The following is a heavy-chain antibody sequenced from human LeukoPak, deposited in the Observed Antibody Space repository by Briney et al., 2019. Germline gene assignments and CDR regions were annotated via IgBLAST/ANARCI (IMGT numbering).Heavy chain of an antibody. Sequence: ASVKVSCKASGYTFTGYYMHWVRQAPGQGLEWMGWISAYNGNTNYAQKLQGRVTMTTDTSTSTAYMELRSLRSDDTAVYYCARTYSSGWYYYYYMDVWGKGTTVTVSS. CDR3: ARTYSSGWYYYYYMDV. V-gene: IGHV1-18*04. CDR2: ISAYNGNT. J-gene: IGHJ6*03. D-gene: IGHD6-19*01. CDR1: GYTFTGYY.